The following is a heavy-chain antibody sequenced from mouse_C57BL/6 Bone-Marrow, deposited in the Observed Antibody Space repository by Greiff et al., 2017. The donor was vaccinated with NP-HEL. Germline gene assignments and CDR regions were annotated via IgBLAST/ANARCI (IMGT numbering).Heavy chain of an antibody. CDR1: GYTFTSYW. J-gene: IGHJ2*01. V-gene: IGHV1-59*01. Sequence: QVQLQQPGAELVRPGTSVKLSCKASGYTFTSYWMHWVKQRPGQGLEWIGVIDPSDSYTNYNQKFKGKATLTVDKSSSTAYMQLSSLTSEDSAVYYCYGYYVGYWGQGTTLTVSS. D-gene: IGHD2-2*01. CDR3: YGYYVGY. CDR2: IDPSDSYT.